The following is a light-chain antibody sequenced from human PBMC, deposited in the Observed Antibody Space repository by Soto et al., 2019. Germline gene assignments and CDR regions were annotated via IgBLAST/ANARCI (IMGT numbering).Light chain of an antibody. CDR1: RRVSSSY. J-gene: IGKJ1*01. Sequence: EIVLAQSPGTLSLSPGERATLSCRASRRVSSSYLAWYQQKPGQAPRLLIHDVYNRATGIPDRFSGSGSGTDFTLTISRLEPEDFAVYYCQQYGGSPETFGQGTKVDIK. CDR2: DVY. V-gene: IGKV3-20*01. CDR3: QQYGGSPET.